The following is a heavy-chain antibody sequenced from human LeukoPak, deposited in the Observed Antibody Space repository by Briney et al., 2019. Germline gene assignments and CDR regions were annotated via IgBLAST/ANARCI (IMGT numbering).Heavy chain of an antibody. V-gene: IGHV1-18*01. CDR1: GYTFTSYG. Sequence: ASVKVSCKAFGYTFTSYGISWVRQAPGQGLEWMGWISGNNGNTNHAQKLQGRVTMTTDTSTSTAYMELRSLRSDDTAVYYCARYGVRPLNGFDIWGQGTMVTVSS. D-gene: IGHD2-8*01. J-gene: IGHJ3*02. CDR3: ARYGVRPLNGFDI. CDR2: ISGNNGNT.